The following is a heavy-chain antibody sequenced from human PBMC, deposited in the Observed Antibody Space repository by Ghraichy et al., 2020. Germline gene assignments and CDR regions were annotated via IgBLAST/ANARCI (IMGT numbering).Heavy chain of an antibody. CDR1: GFTFSSYS. Sequence: GGSLRLSCAASGFTFSSYSMNWVRQAPGKGLEWVSYISSSSSTIYYADSAKGRFTISRDNAKNSLYLQMNSLRAEDTAVYYCARDGGWELLTDFDYWGQGTLVTVSS. CDR3: ARDGGWELLTDFDY. D-gene: IGHD1-26*01. V-gene: IGHV3-48*04. J-gene: IGHJ4*02. CDR2: ISSSSSTI.